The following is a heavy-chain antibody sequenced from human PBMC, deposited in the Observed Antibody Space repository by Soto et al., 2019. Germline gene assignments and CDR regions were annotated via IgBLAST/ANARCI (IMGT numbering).Heavy chain of an antibody. CDR1: GYSISSNNW. D-gene: IGHD1-26*01. V-gene: IGHV4-28*01. CDR2: IYYSGTT. J-gene: IGHJ4*02. CDR3: ARREIQGPIDY. Sequence: QVQLQESGPGLVKPSDTLSLTCAVSGYSISSNNWWGWIRQPPGKGLEWIGYIYYSGTTYYNPSRKSRVTRSVDTSKNQFSLKLTSVTAVDTAVYYCARREIQGPIDYWGQGTLVTVSS.